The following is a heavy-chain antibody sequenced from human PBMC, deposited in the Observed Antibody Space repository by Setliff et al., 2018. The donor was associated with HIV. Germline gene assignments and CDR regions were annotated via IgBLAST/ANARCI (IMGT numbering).Heavy chain of an antibody. CDR1: GGSISSGSYY. D-gene: IGHD1-1*01. J-gene: IGHJ4*02. V-gene: IGHV4-61*02. CDR3: ARLNNGVHYFHFDY. Sequence: SETLSLTCTVSGGSISSGSYYWSWIRQPAGKGLEWIGRIYTSGSTNYNPSLKSRVTISVDTSKNQFSLKLSSVTAADTAVYYCARLNNGVHYFHFDYWGQGTLVTVSS. CDR2: IYTSGST.